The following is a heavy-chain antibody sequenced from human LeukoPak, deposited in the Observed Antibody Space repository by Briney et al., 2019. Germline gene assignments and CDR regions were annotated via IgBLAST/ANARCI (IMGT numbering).Heavy chain of an antibody. CDR2: IDPHSGGT. CDR3: AREYYDTGGRKYAFDI. Sequence: ASVKVSCKASGYTFTDYYMSWVRQAPGQGLEWMGWIDPHSGGTKYAQKFQGRVTMTRDTSISTAYVELSRLRIDDTAVYYCAREYYDTGGRKYAFDIWGQGTMVTVSS. D-gene: IGHD3-22*01. CDR1: GYTFTDYY. V-gene: IGHV1-2*02. J-gene: IGHJ3*02.